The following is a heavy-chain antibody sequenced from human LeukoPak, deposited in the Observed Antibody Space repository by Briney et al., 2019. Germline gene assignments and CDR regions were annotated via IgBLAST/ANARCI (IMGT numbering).Heavy chain of an antibody. V-gene: IGHV4-61*02. D-gene: IGHD3-10*01. CDR2: VYTSGST. Sequence: PSETLSLTCTVSDYSISSNYYWGWIRQPAGKGLEWIGRVYTSGSTNYNPSLKSRVTISVDTSKNQFSLKLTSVTAADTAVYYCARRVRGVNDAFDIWGQGTKVTVSS. CDR3: ARRVRGVNDAFDI. CDR1: DYSISSNYY. J-gene: IGHJ3*02.